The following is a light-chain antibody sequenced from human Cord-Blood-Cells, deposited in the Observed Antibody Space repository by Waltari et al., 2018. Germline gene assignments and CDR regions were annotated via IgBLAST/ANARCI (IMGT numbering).Light chain of an antibody. CDR3: QQYNNWPPKLFTP. J-gene: IGKJ2*01. CDR2: GAS. V-gene: IGKV3-15*01. Sequence: EIVMTQSPATLSVSPGDRATLSCRASQSVSSNLAWYQQKPGQAPRLLIYGASTRATGIPARFSGSGSGTEFTLTISSLQSEDFAVYYCQQYNNWPPKLFTPFGQGTKLEIK. CDR1: QSVSSN.